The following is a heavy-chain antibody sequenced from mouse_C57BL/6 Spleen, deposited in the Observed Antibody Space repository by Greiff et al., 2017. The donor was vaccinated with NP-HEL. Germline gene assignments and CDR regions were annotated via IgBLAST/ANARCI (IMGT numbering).Heavy chain of an antibody. CDR1: GYAFTNYL. V-gene: IGHV1-54*01. J-gene: IGHJ2*01. CDR3: ARSPLYYGSSYLYFDY. CDR2: INPGSGGT. Sequence: VQRVESGAELVRPGTSVKVSCKASGYAFTNYLIEWVKQRPGQGLEWIGVINPGSGGTNYNEKFKGKATLTADKSSSTAYMQLSSLTSEDSAVYFCARSPLYYGSSYLYFDYWGQGTTLTVSS. D-gene: IGHD1-1*01.